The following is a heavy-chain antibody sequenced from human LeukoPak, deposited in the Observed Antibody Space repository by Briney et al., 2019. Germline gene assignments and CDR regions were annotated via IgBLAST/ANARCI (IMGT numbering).Heavy chain of an antibody. J-gene: IGHJ3*02. CDR1: GFTFDDYG. D-gene: IGHD1-26*01. CDR2: INWNGGST. V-gene: IGHV3-20*04. Sequence: GGSLRLSCAASGFTFDDYGMSWVRQAPGKGLEWVSGINWNGGSTGYADSVKGRFTISRDNAKNSLYLQMNSLRAEDTALYYCARGTSGGYFRPFDIWGQGTMVTVSS. CDR3: ARGTSGGYFRPFDI.